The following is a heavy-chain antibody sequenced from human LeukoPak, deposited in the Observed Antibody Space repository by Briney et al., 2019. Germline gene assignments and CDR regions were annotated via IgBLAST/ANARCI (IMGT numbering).Heavy chain of an antibody. D-gene: IGHD3-22*01. CDR2: ISGDGDDT. CDR1: GFMFSSSA. V-gene: IGHV3-23*01. Sequence: GGSLRLSCAVSGFMFSSSAMSWVRQAPGKGLEWVSDISGDGDDTSYADSARGRFTVSRDNSKNTLYLQMNSLRAEDTAVYYCAKDSRESSGHFPYYYYYHYGLDVWGQGTTVTVSS. J-gene: IGHJ6*02. CDR3: AKDSRESSGHFPYYYYYHYGLDV.